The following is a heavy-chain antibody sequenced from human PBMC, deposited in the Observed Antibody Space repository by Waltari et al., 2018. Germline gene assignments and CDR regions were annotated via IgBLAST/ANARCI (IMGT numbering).Heavy chain of an antibody. CDR3: ARVGIAAGYDAFDI. CDR2: MNPNNGNT. CDR1: GYTFTSYD. J-gene: IGHJ3*02. Sequence: QVQLVQSGAEVKKPGASVKVSCKASGYTFTSYDINWVRQATGQGLAGMGWMNPNNGNTGYAQKFQGRVTMTRNTSISTAYMELSSLRSEDTAVYYCARVGIAAGYDAFDIWGQGTMVTVSS. D-gene: IGHD6-13*01. V-gene: IGHV1-8*01.